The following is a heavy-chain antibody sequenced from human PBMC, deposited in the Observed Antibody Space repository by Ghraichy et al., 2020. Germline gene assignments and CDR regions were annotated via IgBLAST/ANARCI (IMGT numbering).Heavy chain of an antibody. CDR1: GGSFSGYY. V-gene: IGHV4-34*01. CDR3: ASLTRVAARPNYPAEDY. CDR2: INHSGST. J-gene: IGHJ4*02. D-gene: IGHD6-6*01. Sequence: GSLRLSCAVYGGSFSGYYWSWIRQPPGKGLEWIGEINHSGSTNYNPSLKSRVTISVDTSKNQFSLKLSSVTAADTAVYYCASLTRVAARPNYPAEDYWGQGTLVTVSS.